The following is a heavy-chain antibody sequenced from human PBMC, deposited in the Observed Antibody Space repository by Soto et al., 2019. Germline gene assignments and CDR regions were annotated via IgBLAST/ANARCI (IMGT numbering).Heavy chain of an antibody. CDR2: NHYNGSA. Sequence: QVQVEESGPGRVKPSETVSLNCTVSGGSLSPYYWSWIRQPPGKGMEWIGYNHYNGSATYSPSPKSRVTLSADTTKNQRSRKLSAVTAADTAVYYCARGGGPQEAPGILVQVHYYNGMDVWGQGTTVIVS. J-gene: IGHJ6*02. D-gene: IGHD2-2*01. CDR1: GGSLSPYY. CDR3: ARGGGPQEAPGILVQVHYYNGMDV. V-gene: IGHV4-59*01.